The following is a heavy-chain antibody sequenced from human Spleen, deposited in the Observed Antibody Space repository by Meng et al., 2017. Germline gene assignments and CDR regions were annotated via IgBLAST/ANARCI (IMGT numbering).Heavy chain of an antibody. CDR2: IHDSGST. D-gene: IGHD3-10*01. CDR1: GGSFSGYY. J-gene: IGHJ5*02. V-gene: IGHV4-34*01. Sequence: SETLSLTCAVYGGSFSGYYWSWIRQPPGKGLEWSGEIHDSGSTNYNPSLKSRVTISLDTSMKHFSLKLSSVTAADTALYYCARRHYVSGTYYDRTSNWFDPWGQGTLVTVSS. CDR3: ARRHYVSGTYYDRTSNWFDP.